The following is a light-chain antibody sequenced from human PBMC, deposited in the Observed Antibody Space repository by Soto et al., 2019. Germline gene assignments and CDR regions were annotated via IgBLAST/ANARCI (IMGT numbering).Light chain of an antibody. J-gene: IGLJ1*01. V-gene: IGLV2-14*01. CDR1: STDVGGYNY. CDR2: EVS. CDR3: SSYTRSSTSYV. Sequence: QSVLTQPASVSGSPGQSITISCTGTSTDVGGYNYVSWYQQHPGKAPKLMIYEVSNRPSRVSNRFSGSKSGNTASLTISGLQAEDEADYYCSSYTRSSTSYVFGAG.